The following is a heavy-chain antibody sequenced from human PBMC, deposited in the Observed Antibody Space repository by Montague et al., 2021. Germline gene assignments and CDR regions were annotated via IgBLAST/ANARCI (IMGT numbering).Heavy chain of an antibody. J-gene: IGHJ6*03. CDR2: ISNCGST. V-gene: IGHV4-4*07. CDR1: GGSINTYS. CDR3: ARDTVGASDYCYYYYMDV. Sequence: SETLSLTCTVSGGSINTYSWSWIRQPPGKGLEWIGRISNCGSTNSNPPLNSRVSMSVDTSKNQFSLKLGSVTAADTAVYFCARDTVGASDYCYYYYMDVWGRGTTVTVSS. D-gene: IGHD1-26*01.